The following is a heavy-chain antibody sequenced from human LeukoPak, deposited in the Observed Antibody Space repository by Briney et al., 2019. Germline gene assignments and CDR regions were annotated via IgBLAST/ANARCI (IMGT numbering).Heavy chain of an antibody. CDR2: FWPGGGP. Sequence: SQTLSLTCTVSGDSISSGNYYWNWIRQPAGKGLEWIGRFWPGGGPSYKPSLKSRVTISIDTSKNQFSLTLSSVTAADTAVYYCARGPATSGGLPPGAFDIWGQGTVVTVSS. CDR3: ARGPATSGGLPPGAFDI. V-gene: IGHV4-61*02. CDR1: GDSISSGNYY. D-gene: IGHD2-2*01. J-gene: IGHJ3*02.